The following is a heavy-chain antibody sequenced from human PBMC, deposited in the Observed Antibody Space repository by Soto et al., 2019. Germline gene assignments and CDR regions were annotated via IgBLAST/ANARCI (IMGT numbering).Heavy chain of an antibody. CDR1: GFIFSAFG. D-gene: IGHD1-26*01. J-gene: IGHJ6*02. Sequence: PGGSLRLSCAASGFIFSAFGIHWVRQAPGKGLQWVALISYDGTSEYYADSVKGRFTMSRDFSKSTLYLEMSSLRVDDTAVYFCARARRVYTATYFDGMDVWGQGTTVTVSS. CDR3: ARARRVYTATYFDGMDV. CDR2: ISYDGTSE. V-gene: IGHV3-30-3*01.